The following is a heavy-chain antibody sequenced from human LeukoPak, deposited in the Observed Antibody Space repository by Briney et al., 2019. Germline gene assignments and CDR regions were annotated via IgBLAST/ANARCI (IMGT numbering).Heavy chain of an antibody. CDR1: GYTFTSSD. Sequence: ASVKVSCKASGYTFTSSDINWVRQATGQGLEWMGWMNPNSGNTGYAQKFQGRVTMTRNTSISTAYMELSSLRSEDTAVYYCARSRSHYYYYYMDVWGKGTTVTVSS. CDR2: MNPNSGNT. V-gene: IGHV1-8*01. J-gene: IGHJ6*03. CDR3: ARSRSHYYYYYMDV.